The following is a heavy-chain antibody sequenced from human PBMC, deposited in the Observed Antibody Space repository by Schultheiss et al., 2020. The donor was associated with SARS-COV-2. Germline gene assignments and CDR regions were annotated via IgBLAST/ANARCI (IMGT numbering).Heavy chain of an antibody. CDR3: ARGPHYSGSYYGMDV. CDR2: IYYSGST. V-gene: IGHV4-39*01. D-gene: IGHD1-26*01. J-gene: IGHJ6*02. Sequence: SETLSLTCTVSGGSISSSSYYWGWIRQPPGKGLEWIGSIYYSGSTYYNPSLKSRVTISVDTSKNQFSLKLSSVTAADTAVYYCARGPHYSGSYYGMDVWGQGTTVTVSS. CDR1: GGSISSSSYY.